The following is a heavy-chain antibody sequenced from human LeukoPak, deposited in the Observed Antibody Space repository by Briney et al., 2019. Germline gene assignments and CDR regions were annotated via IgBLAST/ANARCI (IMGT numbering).Heavy chain of an antibody. CDR1: GGSISSSSYY. Sequence: SETLSLTCTVSGGSISSSSYYWGWIRQPPGKELEWFGSIYYSGSTYYNPSLKSRVTISVDTSKNQFSLKLSSLTAADTAVYYCARDKDGLSNWFDPWGQGTLVTVSS. CDR3: ARDKDGLSNWFDP. CDR2: IYYSGST. J-gene: IGHJ5*02. V-gene: IGHV4-39*07.